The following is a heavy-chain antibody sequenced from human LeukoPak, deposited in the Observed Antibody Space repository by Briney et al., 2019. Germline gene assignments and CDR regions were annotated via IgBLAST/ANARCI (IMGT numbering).Heavy chain of an antibody. D-gene: IGHD1-26*01. V-gene: IGHV3-74*01. Sequence: PGRSLRLSCAASGFTFDDYAMHWVRQAPGKGLVWVSRIYSEGSRTTYADSVRGRFTISGDNAKNTLYLQMNSLRADDTAVYYCARSGRGGAFDIWGQGTMVTVSS. CDR1: GFTFDDYA. CDR3: ARSGRGGAFDI. J-gene: IGHJ3*02. CDR2: IYSEGSRT.